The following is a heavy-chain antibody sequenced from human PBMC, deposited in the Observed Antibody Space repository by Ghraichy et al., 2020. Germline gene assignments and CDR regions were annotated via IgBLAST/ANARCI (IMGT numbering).Heavy chain of an antibody. V-gene: IGHV4-38-2*01. J-gene: IGHJ4*02. CDR2: VYLSGST. Sequence: SETLSLTCAVSGFSISSGYYWGWIRQPPGKGLEWIGTVYLSGSTNYNPSLKSRVTISIDTSKNQFFLKVSSVTATDTAVYFCARVRSSYFENWGQGTLVTVSS. CDR1: GFSISSGYY. CDR3: ARVRSSYFEN.